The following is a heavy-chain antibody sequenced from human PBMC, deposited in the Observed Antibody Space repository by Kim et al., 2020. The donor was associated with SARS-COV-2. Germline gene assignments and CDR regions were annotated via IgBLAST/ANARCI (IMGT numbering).Heavy chain of an antibody. CDR3: ARGGGLSWAGTMVRGLRGWFDP. V-gene: IGHV4-4*02. J-gene: IGHJ5*02. CDR2: IYHSGST. Sequence: SETLSLTCAVSGGSISSSNWWSWVRQPPGKGLEWIGEIYHSGSTNYNPSLKSRVTISVDKSKNQFSLKLSSVTAADTAVYYCARGGGLSWAGTMVRGLRGWFDPWGQGTLVTVSS. CDR1: GGSISSSNW. D-gene: IGHD3-10*01.